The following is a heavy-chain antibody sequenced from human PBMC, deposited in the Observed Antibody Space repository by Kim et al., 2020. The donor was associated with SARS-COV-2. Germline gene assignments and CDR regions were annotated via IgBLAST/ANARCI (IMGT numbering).Heavy chain of an antibody. CDR3: ARHARVSTEYFDY. J-gene: IGHJ4*02. CDR2: IYYSGST. V-gene: IGHV4-39*01. CDR1: GGSISSSHDY. Sequence: SETLSLTCTVSGGSISSSHDYWGWIRQPPGKGLEWIGTIYYSGSTYYNPSLKSRLTISVDTSKNQFSLDLSSVTAADTAVYFCARHARVSTEYFDYWGQGTLFTVSS.